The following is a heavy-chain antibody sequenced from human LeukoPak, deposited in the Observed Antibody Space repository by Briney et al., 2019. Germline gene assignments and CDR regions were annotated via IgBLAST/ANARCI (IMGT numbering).Heavy chain of an antibody. Sequence: GGSLRLSCAASGFTFSSYSMNWVRQAPGKGLEWVSSISNDGKYIYYADSVKGRFTISRDNAKSSLYLQMNSLRAEDTAVYYCARGGEYSGSPDYWGQGTLVTVSS. CDR2: ISNDGKYI. V-gene: IGHV3-21*01. J-gene: IGHJ4*02. CDR1: GFTFSSYS. D-gene: IGHD1-26*01. CDR3: ARGGEYSGSPDY.